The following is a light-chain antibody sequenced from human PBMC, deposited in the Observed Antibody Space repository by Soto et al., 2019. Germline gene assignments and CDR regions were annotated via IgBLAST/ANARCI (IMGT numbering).Light chain of an antibody. Sequence: ETVLTQSPGTLSLSPGERATLSCRASQRVTSSYLAWYQQKPGQPPRLLIYGASSRATGIPDRFSGSGSRTDFTLTISRLEPEDFAVYYCQQYGTSLSWTFGQGTKVEIK. CDR3: QQYGTSLSWT. CDR1: QRVTSSY. CDR2: GAS. V-gene: IGKV3-20*01. J-gene: IGKJ1*01.